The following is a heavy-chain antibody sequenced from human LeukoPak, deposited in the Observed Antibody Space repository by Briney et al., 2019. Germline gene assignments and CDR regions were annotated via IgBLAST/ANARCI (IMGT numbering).Heavy chain of an antibody. CDR1: GGSISSYY. D-gene: IGHD2-2*01. J-gene: IGHJ4*02. V-gene: IGHV4-4*07. CDR3: ARARDCGSTSCSPGYYFDY. CDR2: IYTSGST. Sequence: PSETLSLTCTVSGGSISSYYWSWIRQPAGKGLEWIGRIYTSGSTNYNPSLESRVTMSIDTSRNQFSLKLSSVTAADTAVYYCARARDCGSTSCSPGYYFDYWGQGTLVTVSS.